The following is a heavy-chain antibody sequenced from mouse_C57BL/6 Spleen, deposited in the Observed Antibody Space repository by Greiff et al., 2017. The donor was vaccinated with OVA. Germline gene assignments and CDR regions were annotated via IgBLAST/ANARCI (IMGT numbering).Heavy chain of an antibody. CDR3: ARSMVTTKIPYYYAMDY. J-gene: IGHJ4*01. Sequence: QVQLKQPGAELVKPGASVKLSCKASGYTFTSYWMHWVKQRPGQGLEWIGMIHPNSGSTNYNEKFKSKATLTVDKSSSTDYMQLSSLTSEDSAVYYCARSMVTTKIPYYYAMDYWGQGTSVTVSS. D-gene: IGHD2-2*01. V-gene: IGHV1-64*01. CDR1: GYTFTSYW. CDR2: IHPNSGST.